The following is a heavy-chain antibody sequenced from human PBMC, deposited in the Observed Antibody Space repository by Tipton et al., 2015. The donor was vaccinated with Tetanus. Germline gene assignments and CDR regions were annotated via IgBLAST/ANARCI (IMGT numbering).Heavy chain of an antibody. D-gene: IGHD3-10*01. CDR2: IYKSGNT. Sequence: TLSLTCTVSVGSISSGDYYWSWVRQSPGEGLQWIGHIYKSGNTYYKPSLKSRVAISIDASKNQFSLKLNSMTAADTAVYFCARASVTILRGVMIRGTGWFDPWGQGTLVTVSS. CDR3: ARASVTILRGVMIRGTGWFDP. V-gene: IGHV4-30-4*01. CDR1: VGSISSGDYY. J-gene: IGHJ5*02.